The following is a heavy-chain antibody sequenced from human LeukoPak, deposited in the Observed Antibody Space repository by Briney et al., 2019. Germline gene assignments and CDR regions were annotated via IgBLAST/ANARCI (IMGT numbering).Heavy chain of an antibody. CDR3: ARGALYYYDSSGYYLDY. CDR2: NYYSGST. Sequence: SETLSLTCTVSGGSISSYYWSWIRQPPGKGLEWIGYNYYSGSTNYNSSLKSRVTISVDTSKNQFSLKLSSVTAADTAVYYCARGALYYYDSSGYYLDYWGQGTLVTVSS. D-gene: IGHD3-22*01. V-gene: IGHV4-59*13. CDR1: GGSISSYY. J-gene: IGHJ4*02.